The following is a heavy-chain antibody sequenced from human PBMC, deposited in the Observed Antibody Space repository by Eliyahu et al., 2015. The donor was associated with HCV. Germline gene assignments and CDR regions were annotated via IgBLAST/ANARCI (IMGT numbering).Heavy chain of an antibody. D-gene: IGHD3-10*01. J-gene: IGHJ5*02. V-gene: IGHV1-69*01. CDR3: ARDGGTGGYYGSGIFHWFDP. Sequence: LEWMGGIIPIFGTANYAQKFQGRVTITADESTSTAYMELSSLRSEDTAVYYCARDGGTGGYYGSGIFHWFDPWGQGTLVTVSS. CDR2: IIPIFGTA.